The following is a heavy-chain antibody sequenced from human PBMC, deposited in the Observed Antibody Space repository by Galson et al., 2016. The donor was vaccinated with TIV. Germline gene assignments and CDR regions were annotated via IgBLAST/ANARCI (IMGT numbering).Heavy chain of an antibody. Sequence: SVKVSCKASGGIFGGYAINWVRQAPGQGLEGMGRLISIFRTANYAEKFQGRVTITADESTNTVHRELSSLKSEDTAVDYCARRTDGHLYDYYGMDVWGQGTTVIVSS. CDR3: ARRTDGHLYDYYGMDV. D-gene: IGHD5-24*01. CDR1: GGIFGGYA. CDR2: LISIFRTA. J-gene: IGHJ6*02. V-gene: IGHV1-69*13.